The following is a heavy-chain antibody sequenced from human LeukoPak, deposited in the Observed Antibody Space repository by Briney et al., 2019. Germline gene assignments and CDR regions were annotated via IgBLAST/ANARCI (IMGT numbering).Heavy chain of an antibody. Sequence: ASVKVSCKVSGYTLTELSMHWVRQAPGKGLEWMGGFDPEDGETIYAQKFQGRVTMTEDTSTDTAYMELSSLRSEDTAVYYCATDLEGYGSGFIGAFDIWGQGTMVTVSS. CDR3: ATDLEGYGSGFIGAFDI. V-gene: IGHV1-24*01. J-gene: IGHJ3*02. D-gene: IGHD3-10*01. CDR2: FDPEDGET. CDR1: GYTLTELS.